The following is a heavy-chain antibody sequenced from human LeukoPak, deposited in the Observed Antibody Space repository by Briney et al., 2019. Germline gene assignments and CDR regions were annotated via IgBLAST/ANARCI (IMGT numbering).Heavy chain of an antibody. CDR3: ARSSIVGALDY. D-gene: IGHD1-26*01. CDR1: GFTFSSYG. CDR2: ISYDGSNK. J-gene: IGHJ4*02. V-gene: IGHV3-30*19. Sequence: GGSLRLSCAASGFTFSSYGMHWVRQAPGKGLEWVAVISYDGSNKYYADSVKGRFTISRDNSKNTLYLQMNSLRAEDTAVYYCARSSIVGALDYWGQGTLATVSS.